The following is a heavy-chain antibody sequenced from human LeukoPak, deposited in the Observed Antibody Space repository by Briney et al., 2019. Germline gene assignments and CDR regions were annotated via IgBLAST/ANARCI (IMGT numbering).Heavy chain of an antibody. V-gene: IGHV1-69*01. J-gene: IGHJ6*02. CDR2: IIPIFGTA. CDR3: ARDLPYDSSGYGVSDV. Sequence: GSSVKVSCKASGGTFSSYAISWVRQAPGQGLEWMGGIIPIFGTANYAQKFQGRVTITADESTSTAYMELSSLRSEDTAVYYCARDLPYDSSGYGVSDVWGQGTTVTVSS. CDR1: GGTFSSYA. D-gene: IGHD3-22*01.